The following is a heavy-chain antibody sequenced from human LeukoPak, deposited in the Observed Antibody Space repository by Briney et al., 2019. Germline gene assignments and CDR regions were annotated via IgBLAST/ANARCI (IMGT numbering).Heavy chain of an antibody. Sequence: PGGSLRLSCAASGFTFSSYGMHWVRQAPGKGLEWVAVISYDGSNKYYADSVKGRFTISRDNSKNTLYLQMNSLRAEDTAVYYCAKSTWSDYYDSSGYYTSYFDYWGQGTLVTVSS. J-gene: IGHJ4*02. V-gene: IGHV3-30*18. CDR3: AKSTWSDYYDSSGYYTSYFDY. D-gene: IGHD3-22*01. CDR2: ISYDGSNK. CDR1: GFTFSSYG.